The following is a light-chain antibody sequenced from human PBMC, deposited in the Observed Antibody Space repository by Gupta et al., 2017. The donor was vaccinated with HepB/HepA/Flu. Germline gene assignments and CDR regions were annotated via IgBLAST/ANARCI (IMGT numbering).Light chain of an antibody. CDR3: NSRDRRGNNPYV. CDR1: SLRSYY. Sequence: SSELTQDPAVSVALGQTVRITCQGDSLRSYYASWYQQKPGQAPVLVIYGKNNRPSGSPDPFSGSSSGNTAALTITGAQAEEEAAYYCNSRDRRGNNPYVFGTGTKVTVL. J-gene: IGLJ1*01. CDR2: GKN. V-gene: IGLV3-19*01.